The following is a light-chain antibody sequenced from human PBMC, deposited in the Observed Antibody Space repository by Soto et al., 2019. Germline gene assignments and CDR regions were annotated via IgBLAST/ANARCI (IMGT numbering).Light chain of an antibody. Sequence: EIGLTQSPGTLSLSPGERATLSCRASQSVSSSYLTWYQQKPGQAPRLLIYGASTRATGIPARFSGSGSGTEFTLTISSLQSEDFAVYYCQQYNNWPRTFGQGTKAAIK. CDR2: GAS. V-gene: IGKV3-15*01. J-gene: IGKJ1*01. CDR3: QQYNNWPRT. CDR1: QSVSSSY.